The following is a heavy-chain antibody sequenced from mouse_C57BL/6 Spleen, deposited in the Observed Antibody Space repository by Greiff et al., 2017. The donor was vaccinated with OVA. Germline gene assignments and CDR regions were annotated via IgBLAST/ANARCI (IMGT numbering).Heavy chain of an antibody. D-gene: IGHD1-1*01. V-gene: IGHV14-4*01. J-gene: IGHJ2*01. Sequence: VQLKQSGAELVRPGASVKLSCTASGFNIKDDYMHWVKQRPEQGLEWIGWIDPENGDTEYASKFQGKATITADTSSNTAYLQLSSLTSEDTAVYYCTTESTTVVGYWGQGTTLTVSS. CDR2: IDPENGDT. CDR1: GFNIKDDY. CDR3: TTESTTVVGY.